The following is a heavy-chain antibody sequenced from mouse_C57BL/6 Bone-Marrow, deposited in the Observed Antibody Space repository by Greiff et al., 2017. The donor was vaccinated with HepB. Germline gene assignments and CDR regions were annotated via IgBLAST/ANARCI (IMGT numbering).Heavy chain of an antibody. V-gene: IGHV7-1*01. CDR3: ARDTTVGATEDWYFDV. Sequence: EVMLVESGGGLVQSGRSLRLSCATSGFTFSDFYMEWVRQAPGKGLEWIAASRNKANDYTTEYSASVKGRFIVSRDTSQSILYLQMNALRAEDTAIYYCARDTTVGATEDWYFDVWGTGTTVTVSS. J-gene: IGHJ1*03. CDR1: GFTFSDFY. D-gene: IGHD1-1*01. CDR2: SRNKANDYTT.